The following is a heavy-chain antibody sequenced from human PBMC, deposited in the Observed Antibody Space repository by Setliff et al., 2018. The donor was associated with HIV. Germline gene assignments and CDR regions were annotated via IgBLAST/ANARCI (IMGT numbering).Heavy chain of an antibody. V-gene: IGHV1-69*13. CDR1: GGIFSSYA. CDR3: ARALAVAATWFDP. D-gene: IGHD6-19*01. Sequence: SVKVSCKASGGIFSSYALSWVRQAPGQGLEWMGGIIPIFGTANYAQKFQGRVTITADASTNTAYMELSSLRSEDTAVYYCARALAVAATWFDPWGQGTLVTVSS. J-gene: IGHJ5*02. CDR2: IIPIFGTA.